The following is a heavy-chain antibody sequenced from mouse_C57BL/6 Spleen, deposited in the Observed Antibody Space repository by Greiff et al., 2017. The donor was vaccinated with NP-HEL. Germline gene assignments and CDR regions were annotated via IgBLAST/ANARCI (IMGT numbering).Heavy chain of an antibody. CDR2: INPENGDT. Sequence: VQLQQSGAELVRPGASVKLSCTASGFNFKDYYMHWVKQRPEQGLEWIGWINPENGDTEYASKFQGKATITADKSSNTAYLQLSSLTSEDTAVYYCTRVYGNYAWFADWGQGTLVTVSA. D-gene: IGHD2-10*02. V-gene: IGHV14-4*01. J-gene: IGHJ3*01. CDR1: GFNFKDYY. CDR3: TRVYGNYAWFAD.